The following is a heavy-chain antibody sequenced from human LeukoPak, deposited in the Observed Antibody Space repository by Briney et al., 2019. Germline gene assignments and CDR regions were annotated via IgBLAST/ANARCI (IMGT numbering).Heavy chain of an antibody. D-gene: IGHD3-22*01. CDR2: IKQDGSEK. Sequence: GGSLRLSCAASGFTFSSYWMSWVRQAPGKGLEWVANIKQDGSEKYYVDSVKGRFTISRDNAKNSLYLQMNSLRAEDTAVYYCALIVVVTPDAFDIWGQGTMVTVSS. J-gene: IGHJ3*02. CDR3: ALIVVVTPDAFDI. V-gene: IGHV3-7*01. CDR1: GFTFSSYW.